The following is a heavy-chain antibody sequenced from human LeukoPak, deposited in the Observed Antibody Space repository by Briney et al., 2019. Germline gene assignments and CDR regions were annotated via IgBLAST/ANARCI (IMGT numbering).Heavy chain of an antibody. CDR2: MNPNSGNT. D-gene: IGHD5-18*01. CDR1: GYTFTSYD. CDR3: ARDNGGTAMAYYYYYYMDV. Sequence: ASVKVSCKASGYTFTSYDINWVRQATGQGLEWMGWMNPNSGNTGYAQKLQGRVTMTRNTSISTAYMELSSLRSEDTAVYYCARDNGGTAMAYYYYYYMDVWGKGTTVTISS. V-gene: IGHV1-8*01. J-gene: IGHJ6*03.